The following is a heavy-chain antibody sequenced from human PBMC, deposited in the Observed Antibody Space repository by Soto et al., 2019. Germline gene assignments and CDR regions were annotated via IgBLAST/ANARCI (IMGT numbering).Heavy chain of an antibody. CDR3: TRAAWFPYLSFY. J-gene: IGHJ4*02. CDR1: GFTFSRFE. D-gene: IGHD3-10*01. V-gene: IGHV3-48*03. CDR2: ISSSGSTA. Sequence: EVQLVESGGGLVQPGGSLRLSCAASGFTFSRFELHWVRQAPGKGLEWISYISSSGSTAYYASSVEGRFTISRDNANNSGYRQMDSLRAEDTALYYGTRAAWFPYLSFYWGQGALVTASS.